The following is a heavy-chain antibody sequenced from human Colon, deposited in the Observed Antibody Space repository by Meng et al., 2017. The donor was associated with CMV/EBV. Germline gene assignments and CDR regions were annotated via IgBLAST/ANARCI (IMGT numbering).Heavy chain of an antibody. CDR1: GFAFGTYG. J-gene: IGHJ6*02. V-gene: IGHV3-30*02. CDR2: IIIDGGNE. D-gene: IGHD3-10*01. CDR3: AKDRGYSDYYYYAMDV. Sequence: GESLKISCAASGFAFGTYGMHWVRQAPGKGLEWVAFIIIDGGNEHYGDSVKGRFTISRDDSKNTLYLQMNTLRVEDTAVYYCAKDRGYSDYYYYAMDVWGQGTTVTVSS.